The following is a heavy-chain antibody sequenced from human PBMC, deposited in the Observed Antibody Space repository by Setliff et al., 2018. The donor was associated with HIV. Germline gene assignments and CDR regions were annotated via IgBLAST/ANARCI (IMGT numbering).Heavy chain of an antibody. V-gene: IGHV4-38-2*02. J-gene: IGHJ3*02. Sequence: PLETLSLTCAVSGYSISSGYYWAWIRQPPGKGLEWIGSIYHGGTTYYNPSLKSRSTISEDTSKNQFSLSLSSVTAADTAVYYCVRDPPLTPTDADHPFDIWGQGTMVTVSS. CDR2: IYHGGTT. CDR3: VRDPPLTPTDADHPFDI. CDR1: GYSISSGYY. D-gene: IGHD2-21*02.